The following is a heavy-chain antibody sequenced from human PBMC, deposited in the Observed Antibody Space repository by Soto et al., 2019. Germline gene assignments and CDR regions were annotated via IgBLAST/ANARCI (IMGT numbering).Heavy chain of an antibody. CDR1: GFTFSSYG. CDR2: VSYDGSNK. V-gene: IGHV3-30*18. CDR3: AKDREMATITGAFDI. D-gene: IGHD5-12*01. Sequence: GGSLRLSCAASGFTFSSYGMHWVRKAPGKGLEWVAVVSYDGSNKYYADSVKGRFTISRDNSKNTLYLQMNSLRAEDTAVYYCAKDREMATITGAFDIWGQGTMVTVS. J-gene: IGHJ3*02.